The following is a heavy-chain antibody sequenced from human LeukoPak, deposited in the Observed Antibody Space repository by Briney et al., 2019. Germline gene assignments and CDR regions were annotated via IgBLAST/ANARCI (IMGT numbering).Heavy chain of an antibody. Sequence: PSETLSLTCTVSSGSINTYYWSWIRQPPGRGLEWIGYIHYNGSTNYNPSFKSRVTISIDTSKNQFSLKLRSVTAADTAVYYCAGLVKGIVAVGLDSWGQGTLVTVSS. CDR3: AGLVKGIVAVGLDS. CDR1: SGSINTYY. V-gene: IGHV4-59*08. CDR2: IHYNGST. D-gene: IGHD6-13*01. J-gene: IGHJ4*02.